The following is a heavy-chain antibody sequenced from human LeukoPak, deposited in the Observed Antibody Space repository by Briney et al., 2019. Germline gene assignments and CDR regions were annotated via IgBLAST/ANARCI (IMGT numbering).Heavy chain of an antibody. D-gene: IGHD4-17*01. V-gene: IGHV3-30*02. CDR3: AKVMVTTYSGWFDP. CDR1: GFTFSSYG. Sequence: PGGSLRLSCAASGFTFSSYGMHWVRQAPGKGLEWVAFIRYDGSNKYYADSVKGRFTISRDNSKNTLYLQMNSLRAEDTAVYYCAKVMVTTYSGWFDPWGQGTLVTVSS. J-gene: IGHJ5*02. CDR2: IRYDGSNK.